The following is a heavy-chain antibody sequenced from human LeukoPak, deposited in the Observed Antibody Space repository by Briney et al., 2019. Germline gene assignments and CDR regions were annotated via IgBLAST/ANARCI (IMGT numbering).Heavy chain of an antibody. CDR2: IYYSGDT. V-gene: IGHV4-31*02. CDR3: ARAPRDTNSWYYFDY. CDR1: GGSISSGDYY. J-gene: IGHJ4*02. Sequence: SQTLSLTCTVSGGSISSGDYYWSWIRQHPGKGLEWIGYIYYSGDTYYNPSLKSRVTISVDTSKNQFSLKLSSVTAADTAVYYCARAPRDTNSWYYFDYWGQGTLVSVFS. D-gene: IGHD5-18*01.